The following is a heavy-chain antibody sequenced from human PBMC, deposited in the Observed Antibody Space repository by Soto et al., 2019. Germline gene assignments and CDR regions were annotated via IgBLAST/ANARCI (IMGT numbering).Heavy chain of an antibody. D-gene: IGHD2-21*02. J-gene: IGHJ4*02. CDR2: IYYSGST. CDR1: GGSISTGGYY. CDR3: ARGLSVTLFDN. Sequence: QVQLQESGPGLVKPSQTLSLTCTVSGGSISTGGYYWTWIRQHPGKGLEWIGYIYYSGSTYYNPYLKSRVTISVDTSKNQFSLKLSSVTAADTAVYYWARGLSVTLFDNWGQGTLVTVSS. V-gene: IGHV4-31*03.